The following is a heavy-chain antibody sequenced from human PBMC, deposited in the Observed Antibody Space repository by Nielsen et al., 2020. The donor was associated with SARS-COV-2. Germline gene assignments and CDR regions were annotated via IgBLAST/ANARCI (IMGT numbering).Heavy chain of an antibody. CDR2: ISSSSGYI. V-gene: IGHV3-21*01. J-gene: IGHJ6*02. Sequence: GGSLRLSCAASGFTFSNYSMNWVRQAPGKWLEWVSSISSSSGYIYYVDSVKGRFTISRDNAKNSLYLQMNSLRAEDTAVYYCSLGAERDYYYGMDVWGQGTTVTVSS. CDR3: SLGAERDYYYGMDV. CDR1: GFTFSNYS.